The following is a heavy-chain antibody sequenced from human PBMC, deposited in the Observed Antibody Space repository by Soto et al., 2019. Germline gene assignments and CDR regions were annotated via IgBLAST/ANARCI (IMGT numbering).Heavy chain of an antibody. V-gene: IGHV1-2*04. Sequence: QVQLVQSGAEVKKPGASVKVSCKASGYTFTGYYMHWVRQAPGQGLEWMGWINPNSGGANYAQKFQGWVTMTMDTSISTAYMELSRLRSDDTAVYYCAREYYDSSGYPDAFDIWGQGTMVTVSS. J-gene: IGHJ3*02. D-gene: IGHD3-22*01. CDR3: AREYYDSSGYPDAFDI. CDR1: GYTFTGYY. CDR2: INPNSGGA.